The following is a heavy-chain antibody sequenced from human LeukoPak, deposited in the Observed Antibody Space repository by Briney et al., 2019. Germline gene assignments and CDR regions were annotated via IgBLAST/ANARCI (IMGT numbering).Heavy chain of an antibody. V-gene: IGHV3-21*01. J-gene: IGHJ6*03. D-gene: IGHD3-10*01. CDR3: ASPPITMVRGVIITFSHYYYYMDV. CDR2: ISASGGNT. CDR1: EFTFRYYG. Sequence: PGGTLGLSCAASEFTFRYYGMSWVSKAPGKGLEWVSGISASGGNTYYADSVKGRFTISRDNAKNSLHLPMNSMKTEDTAVYYCASPPITMVRGVIITFSHYYYYMDVWGKGTTVTISS.